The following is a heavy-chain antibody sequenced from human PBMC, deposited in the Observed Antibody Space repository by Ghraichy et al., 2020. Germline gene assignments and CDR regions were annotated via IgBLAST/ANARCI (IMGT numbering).Heavy chain of an antibody. CDR1: GGTFSSYA. Sequence: SVKVSCKASGGTFSSYAISWVRQAPGQGLEWMGGIIPIFGTANYAQKFQGRVTITADESTSTAYMELSSLRSEDTAVYYCARAALPYYDSSGPKNYFDYWGQGTLVTVSS. CDR3: ARAALPYYDSSGPKNYFDY. J-gene: IGHJ4*02. CDR2: IIPIFGTA. V-gene: IGHV1-69*13. D-gene: IGHD3-22*01.